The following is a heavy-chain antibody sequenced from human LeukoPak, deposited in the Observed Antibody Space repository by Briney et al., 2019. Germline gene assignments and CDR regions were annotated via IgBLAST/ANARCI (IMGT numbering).Heavy chain of an antibody. Sequence: PGGSLRLFCAASGFTFSSYSMNWVRQAPGRGLEWVSCISGSGSLIYYADSMKGRFTISRDNAKNSLYLQMNSLRVEDTAVYYCARDRSFYGDSYYGMDVWGQGTTVTVSS. V-gene: IGHV3-21*01. CDR1: GFTFSSYS. CDR2: ISGSGSLI. D-gene: IGHD4-17*01. CDR3: ARDRSFYGDSYYGMDV. J-gene: IGHJ6*02.